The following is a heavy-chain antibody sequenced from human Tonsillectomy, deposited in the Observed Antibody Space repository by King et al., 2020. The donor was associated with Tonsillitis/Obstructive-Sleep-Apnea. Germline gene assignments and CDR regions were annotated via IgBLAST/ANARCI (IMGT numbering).Heavy chain of an antibody. CDR3: APRRSGYYYFDY. J-gene: IGHJ4*02. CDR1: GFSLSTSGVG. D-gene: IGHD3-22*01. Sequence: ITLKESGPTLVEPTQTLTLTCTFSGFSLSTSGVGVGWIRQPPGKALEWLALIYWDDDKRYSPSLKSRITITKDTPKNQVVLTMTNMDPVDTATYYCAPRRSGYYYFDYWGQGTLVTVSS. CDR2: IYWDDDK. V-gene: IGHV2-5*02.